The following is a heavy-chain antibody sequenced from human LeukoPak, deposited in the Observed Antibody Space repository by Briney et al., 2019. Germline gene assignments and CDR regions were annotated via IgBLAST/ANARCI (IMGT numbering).Heavy chain of an antibody. J-gene: IGHJ4*02. CDR2: ISSSGSTI. D-gene: IGHD5-12*01. Sequence: GGSLRLSCAASGFTFSSYEMNWVRQAPGKGLEWVSYISSSGSTIYYADSVKGRFTISRDNAKNSLYLQMNSLRAEDTAVYYCARESGYDNFDYWGQGTLVTVSS. CDR1: GFTFSSYE. V-gene: IGHV3-48*03. CDR3: ARESGYDNFDY.